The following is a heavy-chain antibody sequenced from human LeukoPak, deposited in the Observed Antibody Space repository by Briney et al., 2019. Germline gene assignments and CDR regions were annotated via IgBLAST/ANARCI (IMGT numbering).Heavy chain of an antibody. CDR3: AKAPPQLWSGELIPHFDY. CDR2: ISAYNGNT. D-gene: IGHD3-10*01. CDR1: GYTFTSYG. V-gene: IGHV1-18*01. Sequence: ASVKVSCKASGYTFTSYGISWVRQAPGQGLEWMGWISAYNGNTNYAQKLQGRVTMTTDTSTSTAYMELRSLRSDDTAVYYCAKAPPQLWSGELIPHFDYWGQGTLATVSS. J-gene: IGHJ4*02.